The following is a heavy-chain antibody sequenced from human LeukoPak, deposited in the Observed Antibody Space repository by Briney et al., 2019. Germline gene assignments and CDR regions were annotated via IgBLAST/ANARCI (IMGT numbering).Heavy chain of an antibody. Sequence: SETLSFTCTVSGGSISSYYWSWIRQPPGKGLGWIGYIYYSGSTNYNPSLKSRVTISVDTSKNQFSLKLSSVAAADTAVYYCARGAAGTGAEYFQHWGQGTLVTVSS. J-gene: IGHJ1*01. CDR1: GGSISSYY. D-gene: IGHD6-13*01. V-gene: IGHV4-59*01. CDR2: IYYSGST. CDR3: ARGAAGTGAEYFQH.